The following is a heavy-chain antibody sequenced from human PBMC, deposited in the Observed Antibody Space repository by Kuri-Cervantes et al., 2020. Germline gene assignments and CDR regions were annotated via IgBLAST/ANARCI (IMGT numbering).Heavy chain of an antibody. V-gene: IGHV4-34*01. J-gene: IGHJ6*02. CDR2: INHSGST. CDR1: GGSFSGYY. Sequence: SETLSLTCAVYGGSFSGYYWSWIRQPPGKGLEWIGEINHSGSTNYNPSLKSRVTISVDTSKNQFSLKLSSVTAADTAVYYCARDPATIDNYYGMDVWGQGTTVTVSS. CDR3: ARDPATIDNYYGMDV. D-gene: IGHD5-24*01.